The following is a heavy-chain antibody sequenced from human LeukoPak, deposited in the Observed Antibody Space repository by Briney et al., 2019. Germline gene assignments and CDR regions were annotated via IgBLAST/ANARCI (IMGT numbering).Heavy chain of an antibody. CDR1: GGSISSSSYY. J-gene: IGHJ4*02. Sequence: PSETLSLTCTVSGGSISSSSYYWGWIRQPPGKGLEWIGSIYYSGSTYYNPSLKSRVTISVDTSKNQFSLKLSSVTAADTAVYYCARAVAVAGFDYWGQGTLVTVSS. CDR2: IYYSGST. V-gene: IGHV4-39*07. D-gene: IGHD6-19*01. CDR3: ARAVAVAGFDY.